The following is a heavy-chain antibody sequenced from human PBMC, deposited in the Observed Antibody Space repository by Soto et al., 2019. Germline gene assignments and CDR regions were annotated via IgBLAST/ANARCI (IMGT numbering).Heavy chain of an antibody. D-gene: IGHD4-17*01. Sequence: EVQLVESGGGLVQPGGSLRLSCAASGFTFSIYEMNWVRQAPGKVLEWVSYISSSGSTRYYADSVKGRFTISRDNAKNSLYLQMNSLRAEDTAIYYCARNGGDGSDYGGNSRPFDYWGQGTLVTVSS. V-gene: IGHV3-48*03. J-gene: IGHJ4*02. CDR2: ISSSGSTR. CDR3: ARNGGDGSDYGGNSRPFDY. CDR1: GFTFSIYE.